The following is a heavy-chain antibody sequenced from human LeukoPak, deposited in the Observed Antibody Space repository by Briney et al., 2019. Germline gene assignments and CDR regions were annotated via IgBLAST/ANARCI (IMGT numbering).Heavy chain of an antibody. Sequence: GGSLRLSCTASGFSFSGHWMHWARQLPGKGLVWVSRISPTGSTTSYADSVKGRFTVSRDNAKNTLYLQVNNLRAEDTAVYYCAKATTNYYDSSGQPDAFDIWGQGTMVTVSS. V-gene: IGHV3-74*01. CDR3: AKATTNYYDSSGQPDAFDI. D-gene: IGHD3-22*01. CDR1: GFSFSGHW. CDR2: ISPTGSTT. J-gene: IGHJ3*02.